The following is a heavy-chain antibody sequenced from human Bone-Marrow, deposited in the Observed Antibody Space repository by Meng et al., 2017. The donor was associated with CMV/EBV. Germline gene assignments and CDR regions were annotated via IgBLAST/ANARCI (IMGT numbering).Heavy chain of an antibody. V-gene: IGHV2-70D*14. CDR2: IDWDDDK. CDR1: GFSLGTSGMR. Sequence: SGPTLVKPTQILTLTCTFSGFSLGTSGMRVSWIRQPPGKALEWLARIDWDDDKFYSTSLKSRLSISKDTSKNQVVLTMTNMDPVDTATYHCARSSGGSTYFDYWGQGTLVTVPQ. J-gene: IGHJ4*02. CDR3: ARSSGGSTYFDY. D-gene: IGHD6-13*01.